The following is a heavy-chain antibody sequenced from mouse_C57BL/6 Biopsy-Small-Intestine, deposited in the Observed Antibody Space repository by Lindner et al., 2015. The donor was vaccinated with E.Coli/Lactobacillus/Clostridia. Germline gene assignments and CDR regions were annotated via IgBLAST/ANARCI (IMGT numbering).Heavy chain of an antibody. CDR3: ARRTGTSGYFDY. CDR2: ISTGSSPI. Sequence: VQLQESGGGLVKPGGSLKLSCAASGITFSDYGMHWVRQAPEKGLEWVAYISTGSSPIYYADTVKGRFTISRDNAKNTLFLQMTSLRSEDTAMYYCARRTGTSGYFDYWGQGTTLTVSS. D-gene: IGHD4-1*01. J-gene: IGHJ2*01. V-gene: IGHV5-17*01. CDR1: GITFSDYG.